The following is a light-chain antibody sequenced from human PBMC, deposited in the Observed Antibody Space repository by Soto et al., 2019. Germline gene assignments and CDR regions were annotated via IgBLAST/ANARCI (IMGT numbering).Light chain of an antibody. V-gene: IGKV1-16*01. CDR3: QQYKTYPLT. CDR2: SVS. Sequence: DIRMAQSPSSLSASVGDTVTLTCRASQDIGNSLAWLQQKPGRAPKSLISSVSSLQSGVPSRFSGSRYGADFTLTISNLQPEDFATYYCQQYKTYPLTFGGGTKVEIK. CDR1: QDIGNS. J-gene: IGKJ4*02.